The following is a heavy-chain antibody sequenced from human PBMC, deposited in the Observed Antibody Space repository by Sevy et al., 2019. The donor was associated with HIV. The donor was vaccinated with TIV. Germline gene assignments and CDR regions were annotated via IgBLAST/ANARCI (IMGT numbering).Heavy chain of an antibody. Sequence: GGSLRLSCVASGLIVSSNFMSWVRQAPGKGLEWVSVLYLGGSTYYADSVKGRFTISRDDSKNTLYLPMNSLRAEDTAVYFCARGKHISDYYGSFDYWGQGTLVTVSS. CDR3: ARGKHISDYYGSFDY. D-gene: IGHD3-3*01. V-gene: IGHV3-53*01. CDR1: GLIVSSNF. CDR2: LYLGGST. J-gene: IGHJ4*02.